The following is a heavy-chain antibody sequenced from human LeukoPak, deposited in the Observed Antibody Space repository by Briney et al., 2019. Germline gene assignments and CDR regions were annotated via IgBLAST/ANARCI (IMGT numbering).Heavy chain of an antibody. V-gene: IGHV4-31*03. CDR3: ARSGSGSFAPYSYYGMDV. CDR1: GGSISSGGYY. Sequence: PSATLSLTCTVSGGSISSGGYYWSWIHQLPGKGLEWIGYIYYSENTSGSTRYTPSLKSRVAISVDTSKNQCSLRLNSVTAADTAVYYCARSGSGSFAPYSYYGMDVWGQGTTVSVSS. D-gene: IGHD3-10*01. CDR2: IYYSENTSGST. J-gene: IGHJ6*02.